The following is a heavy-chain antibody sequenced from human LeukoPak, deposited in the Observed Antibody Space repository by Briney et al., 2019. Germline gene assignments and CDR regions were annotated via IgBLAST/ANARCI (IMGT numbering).Heavy chain of an antibody. J-gene: IGHJ4*02. Sequence: PGGSLRLSCSASGFTFSTYWMSWVRQAPGKGLEWVANMRRDGNEIYYLDSVRGRFTISRDNAKNSLYLQINSLRDEDTAVYYCARDPSNDILFDYWGQGTLVTVSS. D-gene: IGHD3-9*01. CDR2: MRRDGNEI. CDR1: GFTFSTYW. CDR3: ARDPSNDILFDY. V-gene: IGHV3-7*01.